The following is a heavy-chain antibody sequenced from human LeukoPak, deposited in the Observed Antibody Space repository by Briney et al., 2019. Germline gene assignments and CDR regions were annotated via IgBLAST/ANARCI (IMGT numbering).Heavy chain of an antibody. CDR2: ISYDGNHK. J-gene: IGHJ4*02. CDR3: AKDKGGSSWYYFDY. Sequence: GGSLRLSCAASGFTFSQYAIHWVRQAPGKGLEWVAVISYDGNHKYYADSVKGRFTISRDNSKNTLYLQMNSLRAEDTAVYYCAKDKGGSSWYYFDYWGQGTLVTVSS. V-gene: IGHV3-30-3*01. CDR1: GFTFSQYA. D-gene: IGHD2-15*01.